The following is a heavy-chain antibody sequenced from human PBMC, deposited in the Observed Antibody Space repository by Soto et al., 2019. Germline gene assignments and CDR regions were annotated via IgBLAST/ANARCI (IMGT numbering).Heavy chain of an antibody. J-gene: IGHJ6*02. D-gene: IGHD3-16*02. CDR1: GYTFTSYF. V-gene: IGHV1-18*01. Sequence: ASVKVSCKASGYTFTSYFISWVRQAPGQGLEWMGWISAHNGNTNYAQKLQGRVTMTTDTSTSTAYMELRSLRSDDTAVYYCARVWMITFGGVIVINYYGMYFWGQGTTVTVSS. CDR2: ISAHNGNT. CDR3: ARVWMITFGGVIVINYYGMYF.